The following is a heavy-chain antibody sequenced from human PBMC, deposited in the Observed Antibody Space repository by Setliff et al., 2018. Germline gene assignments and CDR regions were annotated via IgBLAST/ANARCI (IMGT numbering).Heavy chain of an antibody. Sequence: ASVKVSCKASGYTFISYALHWVRQAPGQRLQWMGWINPASGNTKYYQEFQCRVTITRDPSATTVYMELSSRRADDMAVYYCARKGPNSSSHVFGYWGQGTLVTVSS. J-gene: IGHJ4*02. CDR2: INPASGNT. D-gene: IGHD3-16*01. CDR1: GYTFISYA. CDR3: ARKGPNSSSHVFGY. V-gene: IGHV1-3*03.